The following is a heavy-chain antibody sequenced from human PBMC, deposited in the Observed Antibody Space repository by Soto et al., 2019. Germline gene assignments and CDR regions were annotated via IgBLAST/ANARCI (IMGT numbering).Heavy chain of an antibody. J-gene: IGHJ6*02. CDR2: IIPIFGTA. Sequence: QVQLVQSGAEVKKPGSSVKVSCKASGGTFSSYAISWVRQAPGQGLEWMGGIIPIFGTANYAQKFQGRVTITADESTSTAYMELSSLRSEDTAVYYCARSAAAAIGNYYCYGMDVWGQGTTVTVSS. D-gene: IGHD6-13*01. CDR1: GGTFSSYA. V-gene: IGHV1-69*01. CDR3: ARSAAAAIGNYYCYGMDV.